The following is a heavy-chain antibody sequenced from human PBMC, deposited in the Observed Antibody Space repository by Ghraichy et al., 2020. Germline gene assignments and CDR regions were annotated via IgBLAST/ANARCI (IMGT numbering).Heavy chain of an antibody. D-gene: IGHD6-6*01. CDR2: IYYSGST. CDR3: ARWYSSSSDWFDP. J-gene: IGHJ5*02. Sequence: SETLSLTCTVSGGSISSSSYYWGWIRQPPGKGLEWIGSIYYSGSTYYNPSLKSRVTISVDTSKNQFSLKLSSVTAADTAVYYCARWYSSSSDWFDPWGQGTLVTVSS. CDR1: GGSISSSSYY. V-gene: IGHV4-39*01.